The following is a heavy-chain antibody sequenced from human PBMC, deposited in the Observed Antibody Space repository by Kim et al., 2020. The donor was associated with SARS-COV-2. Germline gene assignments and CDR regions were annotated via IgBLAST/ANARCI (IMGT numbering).Heavy chain of an antibody. J-gene: IGHJ5*02. V-gene: IGHV3-11*05. D-gene: IGHD3-10*01. Sequence: VKGRFTISRDNAKTSLYLQMNSLRAEDTAVYYCARDSILLWFGEANWFDPWGQGTLVTVSS. CDR3: ARDSILLWFGEANWFDP.